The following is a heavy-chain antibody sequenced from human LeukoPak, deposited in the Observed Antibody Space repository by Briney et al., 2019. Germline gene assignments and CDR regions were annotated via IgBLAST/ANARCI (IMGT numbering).Heavy chain of an antibody. D-gene: IGHD6-13*01. J-gene: IGHJ4*02. V-gene: IGHV4-34*01. CDR1: GGSFSGYY. Sequence: SETLSLTCAVDGGSFSGYYWSWIRQPPGKGQGWLGEINHSGSTNYNPSLKSRVTISVDTSKNQFSLKLSSVTAADTAVYYCARGISIAAAGTEGSYFDYWGQGTLVTVSS. CDR2: INHSGST. CDR3: ARGISIAAAGTEGSYFDY.